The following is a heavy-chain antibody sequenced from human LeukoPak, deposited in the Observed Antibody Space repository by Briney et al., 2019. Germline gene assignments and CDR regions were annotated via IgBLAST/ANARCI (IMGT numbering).Heavy chain of an antibody. J-gene: IGHJ4*02. V-gene: IGHV4-38-2*02. D-gene: IGHD3-10*01. CDR1: GYSITSGYY. Sequence: SETLSLTCTVSGYSITSGYYWGWIRQPPGKGLEWIGSIYHSGSTFYNPSLKSRVTISVDTSRNQFSLKLSSVTAADTAVYYCARDQDYYGSGSYGPDYWGQGTLVTVSS. CDR3: ARDQDYYGSGSYGPDY. CDR2: IYHSGST.